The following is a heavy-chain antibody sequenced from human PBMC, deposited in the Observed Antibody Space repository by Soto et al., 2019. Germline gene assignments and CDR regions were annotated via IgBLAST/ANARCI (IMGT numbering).Heavy chain of an antibody. V-gene: IGHV3-73*01. CDR1: GFTFSGSA. CDR2: IRSKANSYAT. Sequence: PGGSLRLSCAASGFTFSGSAMHWVRQAYGKGLEWVGRIRSKANSYATAYAASVKGRFTISSDDSKNTAHLQMNSLKTEDTAVYYCTRRVVATPDYYYYGMDVWGQGTTVTVSS. D-gene: IGHD5-12*01. J-gene: IGHJ6*02. CDR3: TRRVVATPDYYYYGMDV.